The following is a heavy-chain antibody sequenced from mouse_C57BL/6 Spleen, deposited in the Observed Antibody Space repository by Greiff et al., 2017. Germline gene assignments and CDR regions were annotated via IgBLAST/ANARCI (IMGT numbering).Heavy chain of an antibody. CDR1: GYTFTSYW. CDR2: IYPGSGST. J-gene: IGHJ2*01. CDR3: ARGNYYGSSRYYFDY. D-gene: IGHD1-1*01. V-gene: IGHV1-55*01. Sequence: VQLQQSGAELVKPGASVKMSCKASGYTFTSYWITWVKQRPGQGLEWIGDIYPGSGSTNYNEKFKSKATLTVDTSSSTAYMQLSSLTSEDSAVYYCARGNYYGSSRYYFDYWGQGTTLTVSS.